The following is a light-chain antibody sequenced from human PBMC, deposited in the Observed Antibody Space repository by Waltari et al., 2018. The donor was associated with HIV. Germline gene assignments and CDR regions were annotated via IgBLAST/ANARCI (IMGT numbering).Light chain of an antibody. V-gene: IGLV1-40*01. CDR3: QSYDTGLSGWV. J-gene: IGLJ3*02. Sequence: QSVLTQPPSVSGAPGQRVPISCTGGSSNIGADYDVQWYQQVPGEAPKSLIYGTDNRPSGVPDRFSGSKAGTSASLAITGLQAADEADYYCQSYDTGLSGWVFGGGTRLTVL. CDR2: GTD. CDR1: SSNIGADYD.